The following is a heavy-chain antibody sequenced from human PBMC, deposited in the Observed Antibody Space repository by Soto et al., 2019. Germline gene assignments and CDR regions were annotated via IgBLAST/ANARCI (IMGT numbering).Heavy chain of an antibody. D-gene: IGHD3-22*01. CDR3: ARPYEGGYSSNHHYYYALDV. V-gene: IGHV1-69*01. CDR2: IVPIFGTR. CDR1: GGTFSRYS. J-gene: IGHJ6*02. Sequence: QVQLVQSGAEVKKPGSSVKVSCKISGGTFSRYSISWVRQAPGQGLEWMGGIVPIFGTRNYAQKFQDRVTITTDESATTAYMELSNLRSEDTAVYYCARPYEGGYSSNHHYYYALDVWGQGTAVTVSS.